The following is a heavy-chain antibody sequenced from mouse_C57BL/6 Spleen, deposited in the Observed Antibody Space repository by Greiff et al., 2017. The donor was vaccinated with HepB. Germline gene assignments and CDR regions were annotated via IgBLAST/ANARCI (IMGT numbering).Heavy chain of an antibody. CDR2: ISSDGSN. Sequence: EVQLQESGPGLVKPSQSLSLTCSVTGYSITSGYYWNWIRQFPGNKLEWMGYISSDGSNNYNPSLKNRISITRDTSKNQFFLKLNSVTTEDTATYYCARGANWDYFDYWGQGTTLTVSS. CDR3: ARGANWDYFDY. D-gene: IGHD4-1*01. V-gene: IGHV3-6*01. J-gene: IGHJ2*01. CDR1: GYSITSGYY.